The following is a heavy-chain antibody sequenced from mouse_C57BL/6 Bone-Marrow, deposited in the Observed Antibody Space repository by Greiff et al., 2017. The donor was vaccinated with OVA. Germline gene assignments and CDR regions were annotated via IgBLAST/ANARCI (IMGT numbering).Heavy chain of an antibody. CDR3: ARSHPIYYGYDEVAYYAMDY. V-gene: IGHV1-64*01. Sequence: QVQLKQPGAELVKPGASVKLSCKASGYTFTSYWMHWVKQRPGQGLEWIGMIHPNSGSTNYNEKFKSKATLTVDKSSSTAYMQLSSLTSEDSAVYYCARSHPIYYGYDEVAYYAMDYWGQGTSVTVSS. CDR1: GYTFTSYW. J-gene: IGHJ4*01. CDR2: IHPNSGST. D-gene: IGHD2-2*01.